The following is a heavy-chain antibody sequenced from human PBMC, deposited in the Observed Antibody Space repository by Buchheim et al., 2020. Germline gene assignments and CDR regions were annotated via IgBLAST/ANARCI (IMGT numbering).Heavy chain of an antibody. D-gene: IGHD1-14*01. CDR1: GFTFSSYG. CDR3: AKGFTTVGSYDI. CDR2: ISYDGSNK. V-gene: IGHV3-30*18. Sequence: QVQLVESGGGVVQPGRSLRLSCAASGFTFSSYGMHWVRQAPGKGLEWVAVISYDGSNKYYADSVKGRFTISRDNSKNTLYLQMNSLRAEDTAVYYCAKGFTTVGSYDIWGQGT. J-gene: IGHJ3*02.